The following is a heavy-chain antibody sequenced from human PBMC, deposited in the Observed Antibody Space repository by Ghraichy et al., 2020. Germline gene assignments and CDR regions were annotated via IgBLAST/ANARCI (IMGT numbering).Heavy chain of an antibody. CDR1: GGFISSDTSY. D-gene: IGHD6-6*01. CDR3: ARDLASSSSVDDAFDI. J-gene: IGHJ3*02. Sequence: SETLSLTCTVSGGFISSDTSYWSWIRQPPGKGLEWLGYIYYNGSTYYNPSLKSRVTISVDTSKNQFSLKLNSVTAADTAVYYCARDLASSSSVDDAFDIWGQGTMVTVSS. CDR2: IYYNGST. V-gene: IGHV4-30-4*08.